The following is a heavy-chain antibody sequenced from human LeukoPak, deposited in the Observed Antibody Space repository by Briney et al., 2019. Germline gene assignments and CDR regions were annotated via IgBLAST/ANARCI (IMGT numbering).Heavy chain of an antibody. D-gene: IGHD6-19*01. J-gene: IGHJ4*02. CDR3: ARTKSGWYYSDY. CDR1: GGSMRSYY. CDR2: VYYSGTA. V-gene: IGHV4-59*08. Sequence: PSETLSLTCTVSGGSMRSYYWSWIRQPPGKGLELIGYVYYSGTANYNPSLESRVTILVGTSKNQFSLNLSSVTAADTAVYYCARTKSGWYYSDYWGQGTLVSVSS.